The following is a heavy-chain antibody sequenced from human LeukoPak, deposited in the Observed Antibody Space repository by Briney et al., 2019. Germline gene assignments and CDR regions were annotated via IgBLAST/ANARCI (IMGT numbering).Heavy chain of an antibody. Sequence: SETLSLTCTVSGGSIGSSSYYWGWIRQPPGKGLEWIGSIYYSGSTYYNPSLKSRVTISVDTSKNQFSLKLSSVTAADTAVYYCARRLIIAAAEDYWGQGTLVTVSS. CDR1: GGSIGSSSYY. CDR3: ARRLIIAAAEDY. D-gene: IGHD6-13*01. J-gene: IGHJ4*02. V-gene: IGHV4-39*01. CDR2: IYYSGST.